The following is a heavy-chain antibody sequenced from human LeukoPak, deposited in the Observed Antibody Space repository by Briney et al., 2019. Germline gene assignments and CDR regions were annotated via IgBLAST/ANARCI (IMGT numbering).Heavy chain of an antibody. J-gene: IGHJ4*02. CDR2: IYYSGST. D-gene: IGHD3-22*01. V-gene: IGHV4-31*03. Sequence: SETLSLACTVSGGSISSGGYYWSWIRQHPGKGLEWIRYIYYSGSTYYNPSLKSRVTISVDTSKNQFSLKLSSVTAADTAVYYCARAGGGSTYYYDSSGPEGLDYWGQGTQVTVSS. CDR1: GGSISSGGYY. CDR3: ARAGGGSTYYYDSSGPEGLDY.